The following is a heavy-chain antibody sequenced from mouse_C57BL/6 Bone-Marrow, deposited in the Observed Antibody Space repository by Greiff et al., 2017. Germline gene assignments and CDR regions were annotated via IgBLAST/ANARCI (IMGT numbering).Heavy chain of an antibody. CDR2: ISSGGSST. CDR3: ARQADNTTVVAHFDY. D-gene: IGHD1-1*01. V-gene: IGHV5-6*01. Sequence: EVKLVESGGDLVKPGGSLKLSCAASGFTFSRYGMSWVRQTPDKRLEWVATISSGGSSTYYPDSVKGRFTISIDNAKNTLYLQMSSLKSEDTAMYYWARQADNTTVVAHFDYWGQGTTRTVSS. CDR1: GFTFSRYG. J-gene: IGHJ2*01.